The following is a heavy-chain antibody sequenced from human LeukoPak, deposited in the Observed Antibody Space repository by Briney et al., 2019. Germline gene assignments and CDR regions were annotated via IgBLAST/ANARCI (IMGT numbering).Heavy chain of an antibody. V-gene: IGHV3-7*01. CDR1: GFTFSSYW. CDR2: IKEDGSEK. CDR3: ARADYYGSGSYYWK. D-gene: IGHD3-10*01. J-gene: IGHJ4*02. Sequence: PGGSLRLPCAASGFTFSSYWMSWVRQAPGKGLEWVANIKEDGSEKYYVDSVKGRFTISRDNAKNSLYLQMNSLRAEDTAVYYCARADYYGSGSYYWKWGQGTLVTVSS.